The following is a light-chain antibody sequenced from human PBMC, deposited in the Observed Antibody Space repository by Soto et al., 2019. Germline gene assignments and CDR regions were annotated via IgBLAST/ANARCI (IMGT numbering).Light chain of an antibody. CDR3: CSYAGSYTYV. CDR2: DVN. CDR1: SSDLGSYKY. V-gene: IGLV2-11*01. J-gene: IGLJ1*01. Sequence: QSVLTQPRSVSGSPGQSVTISCTGASSDLGSYKYVSWYQQHPGKAPKLMIYDVNKRPSGVPDRFSGSKSGYTASLTISGLQADDEADYYCCSYAGSYTYVFGTGTKVTVL.